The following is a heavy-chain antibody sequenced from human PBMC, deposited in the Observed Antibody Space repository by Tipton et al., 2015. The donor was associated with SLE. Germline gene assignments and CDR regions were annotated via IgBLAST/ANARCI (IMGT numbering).Heavy chain of an antibody. CDR3: ARDQGGSYRDWYFDL. J-gene: IGHJ2*01. Sequence: SLRLSCAASGFTFSSYAMHWVRQAPGKGLEYVSAISSNGGSTYYADSVKGRFTISRDNSKNTLYLQMGSLRAEDMAVYYCARDQGGSYRDWYFDLWGRGTLVTVSS. V-gene: IGHV3-64*02. CDR2: ISSNGGST. D-gene: IGHD1-26*01. CDR1: GFTFSSYA.